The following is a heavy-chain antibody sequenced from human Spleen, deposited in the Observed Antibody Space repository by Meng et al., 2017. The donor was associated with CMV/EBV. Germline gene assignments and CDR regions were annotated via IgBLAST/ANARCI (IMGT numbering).Heavy chain of an antibody. CDR3: ARHRYGGPTSWPYFDY. J-gene: IGHJ4*02. CDR1: GFTFSNSD. CDR2: VSWNGSRT. D-gene: IGHD4-23*01. V-gene: IGHV3-19*01. Sequence: GESLKISCAASGFTFSNSDMNWVRQAPGKGLEWVSGVSWNGSRTHYADSVKGRFTISRDNSKNTLYLQMNSLRVEDTAVYYCARHRYGGPTSWPYFDYWGQGPRSPSPQ.